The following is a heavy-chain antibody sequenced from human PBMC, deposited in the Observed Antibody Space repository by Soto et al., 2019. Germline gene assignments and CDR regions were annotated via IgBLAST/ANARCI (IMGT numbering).Heavy chain of an antibody. CDR2: IKQDGGEK. J-gene: IGHJ6*02. CDR1: GFTFSSCW. CDR3: ARAGVWGLRYVDRSYYGMDV. V-gene: IGHV3-7*03. Sequence: GGSLSLSCAASGFTFSSCWMSWVRQAPGKGLEWVANIKQDGGEKYYVDSVKGRFTISRDNAKNSLYLQMNSLRAEDPAVYYCARAGVWGLRYVDRSYYGMDVWGQGTKVTVSS. D-gene: IGHD3-9*01.